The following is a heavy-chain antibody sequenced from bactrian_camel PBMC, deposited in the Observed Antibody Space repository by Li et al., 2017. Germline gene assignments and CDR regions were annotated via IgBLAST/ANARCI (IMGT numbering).Heavy chain of an antibody. CDR1: GFTFDMYW. Sequence: QLVESGGGLVQPGESLILSCVASGFTFDMYWMYWVRQVPGKGLEWVSTINSGGGSTTYYAKSVEGRFTISRDNAKNMLYLQMNNLQPQDSGVYYCATGHREPGWVPRSVGTQVTVSS. CDR2: INSGGGSTT. D-gene: IGHD5*01. V-gene: IGHV3S25*01. J-gene: IGHJ4*01.